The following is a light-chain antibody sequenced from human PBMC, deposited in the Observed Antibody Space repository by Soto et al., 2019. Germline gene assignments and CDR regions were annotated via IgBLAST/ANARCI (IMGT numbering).Light chain of an antibody. CDR2: DAT. V-gene: IGKV3-11*01. Sequence: EIVLTQSPATLSLSPGERATLSCRASQSVNSYLAWYQQKPGQAPRLLIYDATSRATGIPARFSGSGSGTDFPLPISSLEPEDFAVYYCQQRSKWPVTFGGGTKVEIK. CDR3: QQRSKWPVT. J-gene: IGKJ4*01. CDR1: QSVNSY.